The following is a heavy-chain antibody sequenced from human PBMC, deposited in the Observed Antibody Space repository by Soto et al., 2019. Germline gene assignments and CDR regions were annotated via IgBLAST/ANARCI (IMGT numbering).Heavy chain of an antibody. CDR1: GLNFSSYC. J-gene: IGHJ3*02. CDR3: ARNGGDEALDI. D-gene: IGHD2-21*02. Sequence: GVLMRLSCAAAGLNFSSYCISWVRQAPVKGLEWLANINQDGSEKYYVDSVKGRFTISRDNAKNSLYLQMNSLRAEDTAVYYCARNGGDEALDIWGQGTMVTVSS. CDR2: INQDGSEK. V-gene: IGHV3-7*01.